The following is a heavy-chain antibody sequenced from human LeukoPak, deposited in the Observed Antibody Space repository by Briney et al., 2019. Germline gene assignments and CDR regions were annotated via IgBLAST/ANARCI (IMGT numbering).Heavy chain of an antibody. D-gene: IGHD1-7*01. J-gene: IGHJ4*02. Sequence: GGSLRLSCAASGFTFSTYRMNWVRQAPGKGLEWVSSISDSSNSILYADSLKGRFTISRDNAKNSLYLQMNSLRAEDTAVYYCARGFSGWNYVYFDYWGQGTLVTVSS. V-gene: IGHV3-21*01. CDR3: ARGFSGWNYVYFDY. CDR2: ISDSSNSI. CDR1: GFTFSTYR.